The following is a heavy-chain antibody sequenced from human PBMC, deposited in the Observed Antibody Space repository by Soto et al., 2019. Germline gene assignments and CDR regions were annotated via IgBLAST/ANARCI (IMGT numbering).Heavy chain of an antibody. CDR1: GFTFSSYT. V-gene: IGHV3-48*01. J-gene: IGHJ4*02. Sequence: PGGSLRLSCAASGFTFSSYTMNWVRQAPGKGLEWVSCITSSGSSIYYVDSVQGRFTISRDNAKGSLYLQMNSLRAEDTAVYYCASGDYSSSSWGSYYFDYWGQGTLVTVSS. D-gene: IGHD6-6*01. CDR3: ASGDYSSSSWGSYYFDY. CDR2: ITSSGSSI.